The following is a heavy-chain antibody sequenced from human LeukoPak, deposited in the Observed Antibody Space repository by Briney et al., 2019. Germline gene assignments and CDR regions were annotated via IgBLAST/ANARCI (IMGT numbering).Heavy chain of an antibody. CDR1: GFTVTTYA. D-gene: IGHD3-10*01. Sequence: GGSLTLSCAAAGFTVTTYAMSWVRQEPREGPEWLSSIGSGSSKKDYVDSVKGRFTISRDNSKNTLYLQMNSLRDEDTAVYYCAKDVTMVRGVIIQHFDYWGQGTLVTVSS. V-gene: IGHV3-23*01. CDR3: AKDVTMVRGVIIQHFDY. J-gene: IGHJ4*02. CDR2: IGSGSSKK.